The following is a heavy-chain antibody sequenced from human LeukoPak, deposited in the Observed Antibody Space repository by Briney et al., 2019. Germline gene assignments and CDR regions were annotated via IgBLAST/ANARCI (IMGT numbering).Heavy chain of an antibody. CDR3: ARHPQIYSSSWSLRDY. CDR2: INYSGST. J-gene: IGHJ4*02. V-gene: IGHV4-59*08. Sequence: SETLSLTCTVSGGSISSYYWSWIRQPPGKGLEWIGYINYSGSTTYNPSLKSRVTISVDTSKNQFSLKLSSVTAADTAVYYCARHPQIYSSSWSLRDYWGQGTLVTVSS. D-gene: IGHD6-13*01. CDR1: GGSISSYY.